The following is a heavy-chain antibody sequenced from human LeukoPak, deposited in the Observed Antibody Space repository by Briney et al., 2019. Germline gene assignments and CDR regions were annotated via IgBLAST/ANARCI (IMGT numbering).Heavy chain of an antibody. CDR3: AMLVRYPVLGYYYYYYMDV. J-gene: IGHJ6*03. D-gene: IGHD6-6*01. CDR1: GGSISSGTYY. CDR2: IYTSGST. V-gene: IGHV4-61*02. Sequence: SQTLSLTCSVSGGSISSGTYYWSWIRQPAGKGLEWIGRIYTSGSTNYNPPLKSRVTISVDTSKNQFSLKLSSVTAADTAVYYCAMLVRYPVLGYYYYYYMDVWGKGTTVTVSS.